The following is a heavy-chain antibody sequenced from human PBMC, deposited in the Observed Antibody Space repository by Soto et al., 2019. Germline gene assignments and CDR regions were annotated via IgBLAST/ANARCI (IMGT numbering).Heavy chain of an antibody. CDR1: GGSISSGGYY. V-gene: IGHV4-31*03. Sequence: QVQLQESGPGLVKASQTLSLTCNVSGGSISSGGYYWTWIRQHPGKGLEWIGNIHHSGRTFYNPFLMCRVSISVDTSKKLFCLKLSSVTAEYTAVYFCVRGVLSWGQGTLVTVSS. J-gene: IGHJ1*01. CDR2: IHHSGRT. D-gene: IGHD3-10*01. CDR3: VRGVLS.